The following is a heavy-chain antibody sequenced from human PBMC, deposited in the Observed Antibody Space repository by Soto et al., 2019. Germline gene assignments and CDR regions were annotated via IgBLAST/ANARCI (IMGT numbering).Heavy chain of an antibody. CDR2: IIPIFGTA. J-gene: IGHJ6*02. CDR3: ARSGGSSWYSHPTDYYGMDV. CDR1: GGTFSSYA. V-gene: IGHV1-69*13. Sequence: SVKVSCKASGGTFSSYAISWVRQAPGQGLEWMGGIIPIFGTANYAQKFQGRVTITADESTSTAYMELSSLRSEDTAVYYCARSGGSSWYSHPTDYYGMDVWGQGTTVTVSS. D-gene: IGHD6-13*01.